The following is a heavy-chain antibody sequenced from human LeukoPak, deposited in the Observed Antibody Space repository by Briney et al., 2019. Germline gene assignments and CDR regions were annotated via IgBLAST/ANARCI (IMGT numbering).Heavy chain of an antibody. D-gene: IGHD2-15*01. CDR2: ISSSSSYI. Sequence: GGSLRLSCAASGFTFSSYSMNWVRQAPGKGLEWVSSISSSSSYIYYADSVKGRFTISRDNAKNSLYLQMNSLRAEDTAVYYCASSAGYCSGGSCYYYWGQGTLVTVSP. V-gene: IGHV3-21*01. CDR1: GFTFSSYS. CDR3: ASSAGYCSGGSCYYY. J-gene: IGHJ4*02.